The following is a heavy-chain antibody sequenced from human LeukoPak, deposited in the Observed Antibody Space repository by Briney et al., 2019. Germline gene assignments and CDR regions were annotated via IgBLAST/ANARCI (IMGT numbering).Heavy chain of an antibody. CDR1: GFTFSSYA. V-gene: IGHV3-23*01. CDR3: AKDRDIAVAGTDLYYFDY. CDR2: ISGSGGDT. J-gene: IGHJ4*02. Sequence: GGSLRLSCAASGFTFSSYAMSWVRQAPGKGLEWVSAISGSGGDTYYADSVKGRFTISRDNSKNTLYLQMNSLRAEDTAVYYCAKDRDIAVAGTDLYYFDYWGQGTLVTVPS. D-gene: IGHD6-19*01.